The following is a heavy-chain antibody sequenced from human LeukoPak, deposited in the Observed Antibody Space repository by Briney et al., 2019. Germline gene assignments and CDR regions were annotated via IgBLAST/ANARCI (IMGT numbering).Heavy chain of an antibody. CDR2: ISSSGSTI. Sequence: GGSLRLSCAASGFTFSIYEMNWVRQAPGKGLEWVSYISSSGSTIYYADSVKGRFTISRDNAKNSLYLQMNSLRAEDTAVYYCARDYYYGSGRYYYMDVWGKGTTVTISS. V-gene: IGHV3-48*03. CDR1: GFTFSIYE. CDR3: ARDYYYGSGRYYYMDV. D-gene: IGHD3-10*01. J-gene: IGHJ6*03.